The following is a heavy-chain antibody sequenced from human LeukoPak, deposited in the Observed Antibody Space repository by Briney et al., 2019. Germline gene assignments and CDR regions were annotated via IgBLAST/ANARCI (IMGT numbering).Heavy chain of an antibody. CDR2: IYHSGST. V-gene: IGHV4-38-2*02. J-gene: IGHJ4*02. CDR3: AREEDSYGYFDFDY. CDR1: GYSMSSGYY. Sequence: SETLSLTCTVSGYSMSSGYYWGWMRQPPRKGMEWMGSIYHSGSTYYNPSLKSRVTISVDTSKNQFSLKLSSVTAADTAVYYCAREEDSYGYFDFDYWGQGTLVTVSS. D-gene: IGHD5-18*01.